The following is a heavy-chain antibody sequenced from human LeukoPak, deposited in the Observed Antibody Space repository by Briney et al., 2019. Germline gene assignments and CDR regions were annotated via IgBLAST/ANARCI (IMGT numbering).Heavy chain of an antibody. V-gene: IGHV3-74*01. CDR2: IGNDDSDT. D-gene: IGHD2-15*01. CDR3: ARGGYDHAFDI. Sequence: GGSLRLSCAASGFTFNSYWFHWVRQAPGKGLVWVSRIGNDDSDTIYADSVKGRFTISRDNAKSTLYLQMNSLRADDTAVYYYARGGYDHAFDIWGQGTMVTVSS. J-gene: IGHJ3*02. CDR1: GFTFNSYW.